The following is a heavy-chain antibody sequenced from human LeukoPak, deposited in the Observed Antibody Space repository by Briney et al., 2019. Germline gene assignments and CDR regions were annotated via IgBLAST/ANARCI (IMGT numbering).Heavy chain of an antibody. J-gene: IGHJ2*01. CDR2: IYHSGST. V-gene: IGHV4-38-2*01. CDR3: ARGATAMARRLDL. CDR1: GYSISSGYY. Sequence: SETLSLTCAVSGYSISSGYYWGWIRQPPGKGLEWIGSIYHSGSTYYNPSLKSRVTISVDTSKNQFSLKLSSVTAADTAVYYCARGATAMARRLDLWGRGTPVTVSS. D-gene: IGHD5-18*01.